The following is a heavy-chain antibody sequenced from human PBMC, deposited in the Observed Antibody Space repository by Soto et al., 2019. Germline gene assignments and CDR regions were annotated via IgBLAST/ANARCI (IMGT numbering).Heavy chain of an antibody. J-gene: IGHJ5*02. D-gene: IGHD3-10*01. CDR1: GYTFTSYA. Sequence: QVQLVQSGAEVKKPGASVKVSCKASGYTFTSYAMHWVRQAPGQRLEWMGWINAGNGNTKYSQKFQGRGTITRDTSASKAYMELSSLRSEDTAVYYCARVPEDFYYGSVSLWFDPWGQGTLVTVAS. V-gene: IGHV1-3*01. CDR3: ARVPEDFYYGSVSLWFDP. CDR2: INAGNGNT.